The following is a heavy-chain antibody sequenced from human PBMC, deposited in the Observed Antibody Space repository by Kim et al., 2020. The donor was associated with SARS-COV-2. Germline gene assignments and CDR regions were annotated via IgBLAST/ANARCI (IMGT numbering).Heavy chain of an antibody. D-gene: IGHD3-10*01. CDR3: ARGFSDLGYNYYYMDV. V-gene: IGHV3-48*02. Sequence: DSGKGRFTIARDDAKNSLYLKMNSLRDEGTAVYYCARGFSDLGYNYYYMDVWGQGTTVTVSS. J-gene: IGHJ6*02.